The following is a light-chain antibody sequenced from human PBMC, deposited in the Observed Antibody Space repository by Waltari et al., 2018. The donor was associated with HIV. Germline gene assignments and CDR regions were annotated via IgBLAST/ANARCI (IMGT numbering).Light chain of an antibody. V-gene: IGKV1D-13*01. CDR3: QQYKNFPIT. Sequence: AILLTQSLSSLSPSLQDRVTPTCRASQAISTSLAWYQQKTGSPPKLPISNASSLDRGVPSRFSGGGSETHFTLTINGLRAEDFATYYCQQYKNFPITFGQGTRLEIK. CDR2: NAS. CDR1: QAISTS. J-gene: IGKJ5*01.